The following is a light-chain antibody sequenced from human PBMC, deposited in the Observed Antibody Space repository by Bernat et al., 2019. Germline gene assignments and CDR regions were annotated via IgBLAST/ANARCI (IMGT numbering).Light chain of an antibody. CDR1: SSNIGRNY. CDR3: ATWDDSLSVA. V-gene: IGLV1-47*01. J-gene: IGLJ2*01. Sequence: QSVLTQPPSASGAPGQRVIISCSGSSSNIGRNYVYWYQQLPGTAPKLVIYRINQRPSGAPDRISATKSGTSASLAISGLRFEDEAIYYCATWDDSLSVALGGGTKVTVL. CDR2: RIN.